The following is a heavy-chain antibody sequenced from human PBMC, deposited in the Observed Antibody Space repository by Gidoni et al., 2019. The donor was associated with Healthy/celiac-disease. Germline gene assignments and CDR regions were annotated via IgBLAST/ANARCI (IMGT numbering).Heavy chain of an antibody. CDR2: ISYDGSTK. CDR1: GFTFSSYA. CDR3: AREGLYYAMDV. Sequence: QVQLVESGGGVVQPAGSLRLSSSASGFTFSSYAMHWVRQAPGRGLEWVAVISYDGSTKCYADSVKGRFTISRDNSKNTLYLQMNSLRAEDTTVCYCAREGLYYAMDVWGQGTTVTVSS. V-gene: IGHV3-30-3*01. J-gene: IGHJ6*02.